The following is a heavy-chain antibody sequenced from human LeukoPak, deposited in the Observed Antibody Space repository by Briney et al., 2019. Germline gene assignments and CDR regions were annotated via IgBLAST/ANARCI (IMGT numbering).Heavy chain of an antibody. CDR3: ARDPAVAGTEGIYFDY. J-gene: IGHJ4*02. CDR2: INHSGST. V-gene: IGHV4-34*01. CDR1: GGSFSGYY. D-gene: IGHD6-13*01. Sequence: SETLSLTCAVYGGSFSGYYWSWIRQPPGKGLEWIGEINHSGSTNYNPSLKSRVTISVDTSKNQFSLKLTSVTAADTAVYYCARDPAVAGTEGIYFDYWGQGTLVTVSS.